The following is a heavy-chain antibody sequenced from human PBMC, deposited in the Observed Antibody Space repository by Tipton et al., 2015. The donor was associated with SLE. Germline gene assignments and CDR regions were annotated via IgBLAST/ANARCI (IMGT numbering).Heavy chain of an antibody. CDR2: IYYSGST. CDR1: GGSISDGAYY. D-gene: IGHD6-13*01. V-gene: IGHV4-61*08. Sequence: TLSLTCSASGGSISDGAYYWSWIRQPPGKGLEWIGYIYYSGSTNYNPSLKSRVTISVDTSKNQFSLKLSSVTAADTAVYYCARGSSSWKGSYYYYYMDVWGKGTTVTVSS. J-gene: IGHJ6*03. CDR3: ARGSSSWKGSYYYYYMDV.